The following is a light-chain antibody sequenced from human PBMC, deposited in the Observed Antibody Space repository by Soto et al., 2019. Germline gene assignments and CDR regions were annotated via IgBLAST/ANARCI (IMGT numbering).Light chain of an antibody. CDR3: QQYNNWPRT. J-gene: IGKJ2*01. CDR2: GAS. CDR1: QSVSGD. Sequence: EIVMPQSPATLSVSPGERATLSCRASQSVSGDLAWYQHKPGQAPRLLIYGASTRATGIPARFSGSGSGTELTLTISSLQSEDFAVYYCQQYNNWPRTFGQGTKLEIK. V-gene: IGKV3-15*01.